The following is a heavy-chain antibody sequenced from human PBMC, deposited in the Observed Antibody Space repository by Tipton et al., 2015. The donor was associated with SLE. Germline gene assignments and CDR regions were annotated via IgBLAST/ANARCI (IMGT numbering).Heavy chain of an antibody. CDR3: ARRRGCFDI. Sequence: TLSLTCTVSGGSISSYYWSWIRQPPGKGLEWIGYIYTSGSTNYHPSLKSRVTISVDTSKNQFSLKLSSVTAADTAVYYCARRRGCFDIWGQGTMVTVSS. V-gene: IGHV4-4*08. CDR1: GGSISSYY. CDR2: IYTSGST. D-gene: IGHD3-10*01. J-gene: IGHJ3*02.